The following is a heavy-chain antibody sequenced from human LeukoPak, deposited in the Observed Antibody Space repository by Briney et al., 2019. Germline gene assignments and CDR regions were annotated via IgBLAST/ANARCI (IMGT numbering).Heavy chain of an antibody. D-gene: IGHD3-10*01. CDR1: GFTFSDYY. V-gene: IGHV3-11*05. J-gene: IGHJ6*02. Sequence: GRSLRLSCAASGFTFSDYYMSCISQAPEKRMEWVSYIISSSSHTNYADSVKGPFTISRDNANSSLYLQLNCLRAEDTAVYYCARDSLGLTMVRGADYYYYGMDVWGQGTTVTVSS. CDR3: ARDSLGLTMVRGADYYYYGMDV. CDR2: IISSSSHT.